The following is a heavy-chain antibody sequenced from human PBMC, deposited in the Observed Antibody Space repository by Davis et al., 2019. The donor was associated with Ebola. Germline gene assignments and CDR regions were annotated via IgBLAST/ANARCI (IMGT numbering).Heavy chain of an antibody. CDR2: IYPGDSDT. J-gene: IGHJ5*02. Sequence: GESLKISCKGSGYSFANYWIGWVRQMPGKGLEWMGIIYPGDSDTRYSPSFQGQVNISADKSIYTAYLQWSSLKASDTAMYYCARQGYCNSTSCNNWFDPWGQGTLVTVSS. V-gene: IGHV5-51*01. CDR1: GYSFANYW. D-gene: IGHD2-2*01. CDR3: ARQGYCNSTSCNNWFDP.